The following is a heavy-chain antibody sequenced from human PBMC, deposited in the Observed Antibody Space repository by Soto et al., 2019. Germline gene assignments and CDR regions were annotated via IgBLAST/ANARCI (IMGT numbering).Heavy chain of an antibody. CDR3: ARDRGRYCTNGVCLEDAFDI. CDR2: IWYDGSNK. Sequence: ALRLSCAASGFTFSSYGMHWVRQAPGKGLEWVAVIWYDGSNKYYADSVKGRFTISRDNSKNMLYLQMNSLRAEDTAVYYCARDRGRYCTNGVCLEDAFDIWGQGTMVTVSS. D-gene: IGHD2-8*01. J-gene: IGHJ3*02. CDR1: GFTFSSYG. V-gene: IGHV3-33*01.